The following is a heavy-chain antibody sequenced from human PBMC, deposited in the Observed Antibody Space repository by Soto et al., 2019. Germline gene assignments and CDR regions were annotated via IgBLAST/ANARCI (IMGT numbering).Heavy chain of an antibody. V-gene: IGHV4-31*03. J-gene: IGHJ5*02. Sequence: QVQLQESGPGLVKPSQTLSLTCTVSGDSISSDAYYWSWVRQLPGKVLEWIGYIHSSGSSYSSPSLMSRLTISIDTSENQFSLNMNSVTAADTAVYYCASTRKGGWTCDLWAQGTLVTVSS. CDR1: GDSISSDAYY. CDR3: ASTRKGGWTCDL. CDR2: IHSSGSS. D-gene: IGHD6-19*01.